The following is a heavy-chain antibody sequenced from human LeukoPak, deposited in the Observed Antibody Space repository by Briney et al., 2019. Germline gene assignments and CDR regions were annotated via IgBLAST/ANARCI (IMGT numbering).Heavy chain of an antibody. CDR2: ISSSGSTI. D-gene: IGHD4/OR15-4a*01. V-gene: IGHV3-48*04. J-gene: IGHJ4*02. CDR3: ARRAGAYSHPYDY. Sequence: GGSLRLSCAASGFTFSSYSMNWVRQAPGKGLEWVSYISSSGSTIYYADSVKGRFTISRDNAKNSLYLQMNSLRAEDTAVYYCARRAGAYSHPYDYWGQGTLVTVSS. CDR1: GFTFSSYS.